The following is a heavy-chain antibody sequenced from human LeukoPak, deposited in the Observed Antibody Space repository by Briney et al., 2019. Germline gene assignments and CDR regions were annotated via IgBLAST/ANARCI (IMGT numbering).Heavy chain of an antibody. CDR2: ISYDGSNK. Sequence: GGSLRLSCAASGFTFSSYAMHWVRQAPGKGLEWVAVISYDGSNKYYADSVKGRFTISRDNSKNTLYLQMNSLRAEDTAVYYCARDSLTGFDYWGQGTLVTVSS. J-gene: IGHJ4*02. D-gene: IGHD1-1*01. CDR3: ARDSLTGFDY. V-gene: IGHV3-30-3*01. CDR1: GFTFSSYA.